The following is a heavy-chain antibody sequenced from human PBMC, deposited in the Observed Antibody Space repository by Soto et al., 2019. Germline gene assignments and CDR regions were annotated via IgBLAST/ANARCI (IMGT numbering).Heavy chain of an antibody. CDR1: GGTLSDHG. CDR3: ARVVYGSGNYYNGPSAFDI. Sequence: QVQLEQSGAEVKKPGSSVKISCKASGGTLSDHGVSWLRQAPGQGLEWVGGTIPVFNTAKYAPKFQGRVTIAADKSTNIAYMELGSLRSDDTAFYYCARVVYGSGNYYNGPSAFDICGQGTLVIVSS. CDR2: TIPVFNTA. J-gene: IGHJ3*02. D-gene: IGHD3-10*01. V-gene: IGHV1-69*06.